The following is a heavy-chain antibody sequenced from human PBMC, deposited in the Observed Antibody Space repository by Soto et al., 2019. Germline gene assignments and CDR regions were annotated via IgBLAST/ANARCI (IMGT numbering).Heavy chain of an antibody. Sequence: EVQLVESGGGLVKPGGSLRLSCAASGFTFSSYSMNWVRQAPGKGLECVSSISSSSSYIYYADSVKGRFTISRDNAKNSLYLRMNSLRAEDTAVYYCAREGVQHGSGPYYYYGMDVWGQGTTVTVSS. J-gene: IGHJ6*02. D-gene: IGHD3-10*01. CDR1: GFTFSSYS. V-gene: IGHV3-21*01. CDR2: ISSSSSYI. CDR3: AREGVQHGSGPYYYYGMDV.